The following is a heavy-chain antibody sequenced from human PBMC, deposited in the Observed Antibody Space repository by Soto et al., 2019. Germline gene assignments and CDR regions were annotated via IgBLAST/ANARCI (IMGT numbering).Heavy chain of an antibody. CDR3: GTVLLTRYYNYYYGMYV. Sequence: GASVKVSCKVSGYTLTELSMHWVRQAPGKGLEWMGGFDPEDGERIYAQKFPDRVTMTEDTSTDTAYMALSSLRSEGTGVYYCGTVLLTRYYNYYYGMYVCGQGTMVTVSS. J-gene: IGHJ6*02. D-gene: IGHD3-9*01. CDR2: FDPEDGER. V-gene: IGHV1-24*01. CDR1: GYTLTELS.